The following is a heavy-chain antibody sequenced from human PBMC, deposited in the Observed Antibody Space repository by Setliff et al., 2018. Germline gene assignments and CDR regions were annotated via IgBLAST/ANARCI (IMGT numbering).Heavy chain of an antibody. CDR1: GYTFTSYD. CDR2: MNPNSGNT. V-gene: IGHV1-8*02. Sequence: ASVKVSCKASGYTFTSYDINWVRQATGQGLEWMGWMNPNSGNTGYAQKFLGRVTMTRNTSISTAYMELSSLRSEDTAVYYCARRVGSVGIQLPDYWGQGTLVTVSS. J-gene: IGHJ4*02. CDR3: ARRVGSVGIQLPDY. D-gene: IGHD5-18*01.